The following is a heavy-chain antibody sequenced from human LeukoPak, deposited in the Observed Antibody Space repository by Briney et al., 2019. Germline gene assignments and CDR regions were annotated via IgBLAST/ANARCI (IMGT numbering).Heavy chain of an antibody. CDR1: GFTFSSYE. Sequence: GGSLRLSCAASGFTFSSYEMNWAPRPPGRGGKGVTYITGSVSTIYYADSVKGRFTISRDNAKNSLYLQMNSLRAEDTAVYYCARSAGWFGELFFEYWGQGTLVTVSP. D-gene: IGHD3-10*01. V-gene: IGHV3-48*03. J-gene: IGHJ4*02. CDR2: ITGSVSTI. CDR3: ARSAGWFGELFFEY.